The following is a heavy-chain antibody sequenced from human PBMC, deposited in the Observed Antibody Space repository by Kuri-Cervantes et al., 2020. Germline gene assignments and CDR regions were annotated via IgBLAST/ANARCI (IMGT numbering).Heavy chain of an antibody. CDR3: ARATISSWSIGLGVDY. CDR1: GFTFSSYA. CDR2: ISSSSSTI. D-gene: IGHD6-13*01. V-gene: IGHV3-48*02. J-gene: IGHJ4*02. Sequence: GESLKISCAASGFTFSSYAMHWVRQAPGKGLEWVSYISSSSSTIYYADSVKGRFTISRDNAKNSLYLQMNSLRDEDTAVYYCARATISSWSIGLGVDYWGQGTLVTVSS.